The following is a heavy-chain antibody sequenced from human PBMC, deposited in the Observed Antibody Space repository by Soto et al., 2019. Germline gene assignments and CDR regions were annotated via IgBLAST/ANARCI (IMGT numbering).Heavy chain of an antibody. J-gene: IGHJ3*02. D-gene: IGHD3-22*01. V-gene: IGHV4-31*03. Sequence: QVQLQESGPGLVKPSQTLSLTCTVSGGSISSGGYNWSWIRQHPGKGLEWIGYIYYSGSTYYNPSLKSRVTISVDTSKNQFSLKLSSVTAADTAVYYCARVSPMISFAFDIWGQGTMVTVSS. CDR3: ARVSPMISFAFDI. CDR2: IYYSGST. CDR1: GGSISSGGYN.